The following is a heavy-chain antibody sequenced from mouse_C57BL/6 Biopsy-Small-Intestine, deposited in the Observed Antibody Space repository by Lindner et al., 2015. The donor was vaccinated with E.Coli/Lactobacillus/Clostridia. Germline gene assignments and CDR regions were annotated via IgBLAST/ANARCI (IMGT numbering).Heavy chain of an antibody. Sequence: SVKVSCKASGYTFSDHGVNWVRKAPGQGLEWVGWISGDDGDTAYARKFEGRVTMTTDRSTSTAFMELVSLRFDDTAIYYCTRGGQWLLLDYNGMDFWGHGTAVTVSS. CDR1: GYTFSDHG. CDR2: ISGDDGDT. CDR3: TRGGQWLLLDYNGMDF. V-gene: IGHV1-20*01. J-gene: IGHJ4*01. D-gene: IGHD3-3*01.